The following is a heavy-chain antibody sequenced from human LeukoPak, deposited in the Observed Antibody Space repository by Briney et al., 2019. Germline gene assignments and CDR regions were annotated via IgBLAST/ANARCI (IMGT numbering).Heavy chain of an antibody. Sequence: GGSLRLSCAASGFTFSGSAMHWVRQASGKGLEWVGRIRSRANSYATAYAASVKGRFTISRDDSKNTAYLQMNSLKTEDTAVYYCAYPARVMEWFPMGDSYYGMDVWGQGTTVTVSS. D-gene: IGHD3-3*01. CDR3: AYPARVMEWFPMGDSYYGMDV. CDR1: GFTFSGSA. J-gene: IGHJ6*02. CDR2: IRSRANSYAT. V-gene: IGHV3-73*01.